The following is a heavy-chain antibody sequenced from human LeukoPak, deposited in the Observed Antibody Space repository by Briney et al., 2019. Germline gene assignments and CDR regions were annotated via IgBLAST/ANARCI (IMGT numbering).Heavy chain of an antibody. J-gene: IGHJ6*02. V-gene: IGHV3-33*08. Sequence: GGSLRLSCAASGFSFSDYAMNWVRQALGKGLEWVAVIWYDGSNKYYADSVKGRFTISRDNSKNTLYLQMNSLRAEDTAVYYCAREEAIAAAPGYYYYGMDVWGQGTTVTVSS. D-gene: IGHD6-13*01. CDR3: AREEAIAAAPGYYYYGMDV. CDR2: IWYDGSNK. CDR1: GFSFSDYA.